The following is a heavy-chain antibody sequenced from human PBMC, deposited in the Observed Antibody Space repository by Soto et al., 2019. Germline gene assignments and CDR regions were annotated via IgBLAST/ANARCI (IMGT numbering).Heavy chain of an antibody. D-gene: IGHD6-13*01. Sequence: GGSLRLSCAASGFTFSSFAMSWVRQAPGKGLEWVSTISGSGGGTYYADSVKGRFSISRDNSKNTLYLQMNSLRAEDTAVYYCTIRTATGKGFDYWGQGTLVTVSS. V-gene: IGHV3-23*01. CDR2: ISGSGGGT. J-gene: IGHJ4*02. CDR1: GFTFSSFA. CDR3: TIRTATGKGFDY.